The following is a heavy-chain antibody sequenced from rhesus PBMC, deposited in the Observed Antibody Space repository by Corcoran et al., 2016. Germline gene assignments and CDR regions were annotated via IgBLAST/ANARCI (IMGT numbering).Heavy chain of an antibody. D-gene: IGHD6-25*01. J-gene: IGHJ4*01. CDR2: INSYGGNT. CDR3: AILGIAAAGDFDY. Sequence: EVQLVETGGGLVQPGGYLKLSCAASGFTFSSYDMTWVRQAPGKGLEWVSAINSYGGNTDYADAVKGRFTISRDNSKNTLSLQMNSLRTEDTAVYYCAILGIAAAGDFDYWGQGVLVTVSS. CDR1: GFTFSSYD. V-gene: IGHV3S5*01.